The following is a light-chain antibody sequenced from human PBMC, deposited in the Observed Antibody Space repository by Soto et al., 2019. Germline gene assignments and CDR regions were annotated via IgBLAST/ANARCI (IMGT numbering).Light chain of an antibody. CDR3: QQYTTYPLT. V-gene: IGKV1-5*03. CDR1: QNIDTL. J-gene: IGKJ4*02. CDR2: KAS. Sequence: DIQMTQSPSTLSGSVGDTVTITCRPSQNIDTLLAWYQQKPGKAPMFLIYKASSLESGVPTRFSGSGSGTKFTITTSSLQTDDLATYYCQQYTTYPLTFG.